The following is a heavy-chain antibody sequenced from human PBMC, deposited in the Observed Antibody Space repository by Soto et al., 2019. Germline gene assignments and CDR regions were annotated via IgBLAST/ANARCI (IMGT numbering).Heavy chain of an antibody. V-gene: IGHV4-61*01. CDR1: GDSVYSGRHS. CDR3: ARTSTGYGHGDY. CDR2: IYYTGST. D-gene: IGHD2-15*01. J-gene: IGHJ4*01. Sequence: SWTMSLACSVSGDSVYSGRHSWTWTRQPPGKGLEFLGYIYYTGSTNYNPSLKSRVTISVDTSKNQISLKLTSVTAADTAVYYCARTSTGYGHGDYWDHGILGTVS.